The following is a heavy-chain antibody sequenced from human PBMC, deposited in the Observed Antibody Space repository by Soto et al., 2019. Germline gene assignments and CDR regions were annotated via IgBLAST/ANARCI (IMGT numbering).Heavy chain of an antibody. CDR1: GYTFTNHA. CDR2: INAGKGDT. V-gene: IGHV1-3*01. J-gene: IGHJ4*02. CDR3: ARESYCGGDCYSRQLRPFDY. D-gene: IGHD2-21*02. Sequence: GASVKVSCKASGYTFTNHAIHWVRQAPGQGLEWMGWINAGKGDTKYPQRFQGRVTMTRDTSTSTVYMELSSLRSEDTAVYYCARESYCGGDCYSRQLRPFDYWGQGTLVTVSS.